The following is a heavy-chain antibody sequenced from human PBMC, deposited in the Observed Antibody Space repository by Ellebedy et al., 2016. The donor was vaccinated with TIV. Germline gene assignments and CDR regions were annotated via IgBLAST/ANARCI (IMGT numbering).Heavy chain of an antibody. CDR3: ARAPPGSGPDY. CDR1: GFTFNSYA. J-gene: IGHJ4*02. V-gene: IGHV3-30-3*01. D-gene: IGHD6-19*01. CDR2: MSYDGSSE. Sequence: GGSLRLXCAVSGFTFNSYAMHWVRQAPGKGLEWVAVMSYDGSSEFYADSVKGRVTISRDDSKNTLYLQMNSLRAEDTAVYYCARAPPGSGPDYWGQGTLVSVSS.